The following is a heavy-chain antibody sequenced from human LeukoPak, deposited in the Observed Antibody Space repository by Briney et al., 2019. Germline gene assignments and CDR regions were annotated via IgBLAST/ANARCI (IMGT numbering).Heavy chain of an antibody. CDR1: GFTFSNAL. V-gene: IGHV3-15*01. Sequence: PGGSLRLSCAASGFTFSNALMSWVRQAPGKGREWVGRIKSKTDGGTTDYAAPVKGRFTISRDDSKNTLYLQMNSLKTEDTAVYYCTTTSPGGRLGELSLHWGQGTLVTVSS. CDR3: TTTSPGGRLGELSLH. J-gene: IGHJ4*02. D-gene: IGHD3-16*02. CDR2: IKSKTDGGTT.